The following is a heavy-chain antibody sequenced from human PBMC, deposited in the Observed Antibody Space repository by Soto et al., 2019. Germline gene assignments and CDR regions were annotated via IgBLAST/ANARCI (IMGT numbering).Heavy chain of an antibody. CDR2: INPYNGNT. CDR3: ARDWFGIDY. J-gene: IGHJ4*02. CDR1: GYTFTSYG. D-gene: IGHD3-16*01. V-gene: IGHV1-18*01. Sequence: QVQLVQSGAEVKKPGASVKVSCKASGYTFTSYGISWVRQAPGQGLEWMGWINPYNGNTNYAQKLQGRVTMTTDTSTNTAYMELRSLRSDGTAEYYCARDWFGIDYWGQGTLVTVSS.